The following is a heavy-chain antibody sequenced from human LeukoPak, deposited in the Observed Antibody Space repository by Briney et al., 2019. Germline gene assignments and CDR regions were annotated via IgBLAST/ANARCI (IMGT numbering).Heavy chain of an antibody. CDR2: VSSSSRYI. CDR1: GFTFSSYS. D-gene: IGHD5-18*01. J-gene: IGHJ5*02. CDR3: AREGSPTTMGSSWFDP. V-gene: IGHV3-21*01. Sequence: GGSLRLSCAASGFTFSSYSMNWVRQAPGKGLEGVSSVSSSSRYIYYADSVKGRFTISRDNAKNSLYLQMNSLRAEDTAVYYCAREGSPTTMGSSWFDPWGQGTLVTVSS.